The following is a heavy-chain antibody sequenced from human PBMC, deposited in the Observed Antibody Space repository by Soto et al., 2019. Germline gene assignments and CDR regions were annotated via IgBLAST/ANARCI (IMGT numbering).Heavy chain of an antibody. Sequence: GSLRLSCAASGFTFSDHYMDWIRQAPGKGLEWVGRSTDKANLYTAEYAASVKGRFTISRDDLKNVLYLHMSSLKTEDTAVYYCARSPYSTYYFDSWGQGTLVTVSS. J-gene: IGHJ4*02. CDR3: ARSPYSTYYFDS. D-gene: IGHD2-21*01. V-gene: IGHV3-72*01. CDR2: STDKANLYTA. CDR1: GFTFSDHY.